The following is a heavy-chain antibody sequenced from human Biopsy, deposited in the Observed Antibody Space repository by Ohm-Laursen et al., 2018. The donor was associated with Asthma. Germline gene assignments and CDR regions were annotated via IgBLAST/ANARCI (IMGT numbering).Heavy chain of an antibody. J-gene: IGHJ6*02. D-gene: IGHD4-17*01. Sequence: SQILSLTCTVSGAYIGTPDYHWSWIRQSPGKGLEWIGFVFYSGTTHYSRSLERRLYISVDKAKNQFSMRLRSMTAPDTAVYFCARVASYGDIYFAIDVWSPGTTVSVS. CDR1: GAYIGTPDYH. CDR2: VFYSGTT. CDR3: ARVASYGDIYFAIDV. V-gene: IGHV4-30-4*01.